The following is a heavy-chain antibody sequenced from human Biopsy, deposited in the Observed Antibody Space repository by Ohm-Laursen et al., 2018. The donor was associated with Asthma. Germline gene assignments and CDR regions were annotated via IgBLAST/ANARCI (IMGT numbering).Heavy chain of an antibody. CDR1: GYTFIGCH. Sequence: ASVKVSCKASGYTFIGCHIHWMRQAPGQGLEWMGWMNPRSGNTGFAQKFQGRLSMTRNTSLNTAYMEVRSLKPDDTAVYYCARATRTGITDRLDPWGQGTLVSV. CDR3: ARATRTGITDRLDP. V-gene: IGHV1-8*02. CDR2: MNPRSGNT. D-gene: IGHD1-1*01. J-gene: IGHJ5*02.